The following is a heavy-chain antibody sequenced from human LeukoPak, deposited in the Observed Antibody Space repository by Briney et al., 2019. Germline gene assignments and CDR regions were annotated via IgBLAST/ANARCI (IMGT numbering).Heavy chain of an antibody. CDR3: ARDLSAGYCSGGSCGGWFDP. CDR2: IYHSGST. D-gene: IGHD2-15*01. V-gene: IGHV4-4*02. Sequence: SETLSLTCKVSGGSIGSSNWWSWVRQPPGKGLEWIGEIYHSGSTNYNPSLKSRVTISVDKSKNQFSLKLSSVTAADTAVYYCARDLSAGYCSGGSCGGWFDPWGQGTLVTVSS. CDR1: GGSIGSSNW. J-gene: IGHJ5*02.